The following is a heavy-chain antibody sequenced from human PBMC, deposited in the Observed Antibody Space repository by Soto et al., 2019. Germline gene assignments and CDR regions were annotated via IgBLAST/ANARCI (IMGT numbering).Heavy chain of an antibody. D-gene: IGHD3-3*01. CDR3: ATGPRRLSD. V-gene: IGHV3-11*05. Sequence: QVQLVESGGGLVKPGGSLRLSCAASGFTFSDYYMSWIRQAPGKGLESLSYISGSSSDTKYADSVRGRFTISRDNAKNSLYLQMNSLRGGDTAVYSWATGPRRLSDWGQGTPVIVSS. J-gene: IGHJ4*02. CDR1: GFTFSDYY. CDR2: ISGSSSDT.